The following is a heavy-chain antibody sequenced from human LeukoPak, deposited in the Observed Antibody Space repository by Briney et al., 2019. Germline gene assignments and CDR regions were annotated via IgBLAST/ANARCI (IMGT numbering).Heavy chain of an antibody. CDR2: ISGSGGST. J-gene: IGHJ3*02. V-gene: IGHV3-23*01. CDR1: SFTFSSYG. CDR3: AKDLLAAPGDI. D-gene: IGHD2-2*01. Sequence: AGGAPRLFCATASFTFSSYGLCCARPAPREGREGVSAISGSGGSTYYADSVKGRFTISRDNSKNTLYLQMNSLRAEDTAVYYCAKDLLAAPGDIWGQGTMVAVSS.